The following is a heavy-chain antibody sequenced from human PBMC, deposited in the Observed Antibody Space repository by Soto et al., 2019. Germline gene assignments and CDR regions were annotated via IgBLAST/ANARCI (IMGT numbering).Heavy chain of an antibody. D-gene: IGHD3-3*01. J-gene: IGHJ6*02. CDR1: GFTFSSYW. V-gene: IGHV3-74*01. Sequence: GGSLRLSCAASGFTFSSYWMHWVRQAPGKGLVWVSRINSDGSSTSYADSVKGRFTISRDNAKNTLYLQMNSLRAQDTAVYYCARDEYDFWSGYYTSYYYGMDVWGQGTTVTVSS. CDR2: INSDGSST. CDR3: ARDEYDFWSGYYTSYYYGMDV.